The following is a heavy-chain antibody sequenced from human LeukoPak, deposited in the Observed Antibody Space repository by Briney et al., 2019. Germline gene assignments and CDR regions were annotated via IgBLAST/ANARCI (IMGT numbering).Heavy chain of an antibody. CDR1: GGSISSGSYY. CDR2: IYTSGST. J-gene: IGHJ6*03. Sequence: SETLSLTCTVSGGSISSGSYYWSWIRQPAGKGLEWIGRIYTSGSTNYNPSLKSRVTISVDTSKNQFSLKLSSVTAADTAVYYCARDRRYSNYDYYYYYTDVWGKGTTVTVSS. CDR3: ARDRRYSNYDYYYYYTDV. D-gene: IGHD4-11*01. V-gene: IGHV4-61*02.